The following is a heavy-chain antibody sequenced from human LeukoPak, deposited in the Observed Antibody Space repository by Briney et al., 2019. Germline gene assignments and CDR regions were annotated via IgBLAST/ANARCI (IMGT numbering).Heavy chain of an antibody. CDR2: ISAYNGNT. D-gene: IGHD3-16*02. V-gene: IGHV1-18*01. Sequence: ASVKVSCKASGYTFTSYGITWVRQAPGQGLEWMGWISAYNGNTNYAQKLQGRVTMTTDTSTSTAYMELRSLRSDDTAVYYCARSDYDYVWGSYRYDDYWGQGTLITVSP. CDR3: ARSDYDYVWGSYRYDDY. CDR1: GYTFTSYG. J-gene: IGHJ4*02.